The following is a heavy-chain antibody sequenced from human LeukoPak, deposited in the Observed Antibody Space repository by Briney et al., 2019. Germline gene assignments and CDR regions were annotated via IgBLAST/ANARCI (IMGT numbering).Heavy chain of an antibody. J-gene: IGHJ4*02. D-gene: IGHD3-10*01. V-gene: IGHV4-4*02. CDR2: IYHSGST. Sequence: SGTLSLTCAVSGGSISSSNWWSRVRQPPGKGLEWIGEIYHSGSTNYNPSLKSRVTISVDKSKNQFSLKLSSVTAADTAVYYCAQRETDYYGSGSYYGYWGQGTLVTVSS. CDR1: GGSISSSNW. CDR3: AQRETDYYGSGSYYGY.